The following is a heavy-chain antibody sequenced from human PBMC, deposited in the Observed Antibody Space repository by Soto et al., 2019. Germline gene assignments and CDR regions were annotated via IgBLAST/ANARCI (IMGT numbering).Heavy chain of an antibody. CDR1: GFSLNTGGLG. Sequence: QITLKESGPTLVKPTQTLTLTCSVSGFSLNTGGLGVGWIRQPPGKALEWLALIYWGDDKRYSPSLRNRRSISKDTSNNPVVFTITNMDPVETATYSSIQSRCGGDCLRPYSSHYYYGLDVWGPGTTVTVSS. CDR2: IYWGDDK. D-gene: IGHD2-21*02. CDR3: IQSRCGGDCLRPYSSHYYYGLDV. V-gene: IGHV2-5*02. J-gene: IGHJ6*02.